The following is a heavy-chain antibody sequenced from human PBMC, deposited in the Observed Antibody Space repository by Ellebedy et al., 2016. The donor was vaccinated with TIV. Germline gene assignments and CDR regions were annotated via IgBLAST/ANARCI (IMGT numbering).Heavy chain of an antibody. CDR3: ARGQWLVRQAFDI. V-gene: IGHV6-1*01. J-gene: IGHJ3*02. D-gene: IGHD6-19*01. Sequence: SQTLSLTCAISGDNVSNNNAAWNWIRQSPSRGLEWLGRTYYRSKWYNDYAVSVKSRITINPDTSKNQFSLQLNSVPPEDTAVYYCARGQWLVRQAFDIWGQGTMVTVSS. CDR1: GDNVSNNNAA. CDR2: TYYRSKWYN.